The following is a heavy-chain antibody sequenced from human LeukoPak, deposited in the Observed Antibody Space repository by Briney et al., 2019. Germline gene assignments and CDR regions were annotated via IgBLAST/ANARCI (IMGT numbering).Heavy chain of an antibody. J-gene: IGHJ5*02. Sequence: SETLSLTCAVSGYSISSGYYWGWIRQPPGKGLEWIGSIYHSGSTYYNPSLKSRVTISVDTSKNQFSLKLSSVTAADTAVYCCARPGYYYDSSGYSDNWFDPWGQGTLVTVSS. CDR3: ARPGYYYDSSGYSDNWFDP. V-gene: IGHV4-38-2*01. CDR1: GYSISSGYY. D-gene: IGHD3-22*01. CDR2: IYHSGST.